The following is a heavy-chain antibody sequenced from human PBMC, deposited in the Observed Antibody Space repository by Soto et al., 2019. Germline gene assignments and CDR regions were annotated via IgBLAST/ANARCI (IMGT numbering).Heavy chain of an antibody. D-gene: IGHD1-1*01. CDR2: IYHSGST. CDR1: VDSISTYY. V-gene: IGHV4-59*01. J-gene: IGHJ2*01. CDR3: ARAGTSTWYFDL. Sequence: QVQLQESGPGLVKPSETLSLTCSVSVDSISTYYWNWIRQPPGGGLEWIGHIYHSGSTNYNPSLQSRVTMSVDTSKNHFSLKLGSVTAADTAVYYCARAGTSTWYFDLWGRGTLVTVSS.